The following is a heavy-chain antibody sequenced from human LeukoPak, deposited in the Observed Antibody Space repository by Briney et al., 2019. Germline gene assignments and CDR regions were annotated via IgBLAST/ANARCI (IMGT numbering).Heavy chain of an antibody. V-gene: IGHV5-51*01. CDR3: ARAPLYCSGGSCYGDFDY. CDR1: GYSFTSYW. D-gene: IGHD2-15*01. J-gene: IGHJ4*02. CDR2: IYPGDSDT. Sequence: GESLKISCKGSGYSFTSYWIGWVRQMPGKGLEWMGIIYPGDSDTRYSPSFQGQVTISAAKSISTAYLQWSSLKASDTAMYYCARAPLYCSGGSCYGDFDYWGQGTLVTVSS.